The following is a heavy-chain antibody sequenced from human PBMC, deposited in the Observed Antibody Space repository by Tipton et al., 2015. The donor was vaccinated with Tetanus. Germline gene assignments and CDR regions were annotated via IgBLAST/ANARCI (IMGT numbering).Heavy chain of an antibody. Sequence: SLRLSCAASGFTFKSYTMNWLRQAPGNGLEWVAAISGSRLTPYYADSVKGRFTISRDNSKNTVSPQLNSLRADDTAIYYCAKEALGVLNLWGKGTTVIVSS. CDR3: AKEALGVLNL. D-gene: IGHD1-14*01. CDR2: ISGSRLTP. V-gene: IGHV3-23*01. J-gene: IGHJ6*04. CDR1: GFTFKSYT.